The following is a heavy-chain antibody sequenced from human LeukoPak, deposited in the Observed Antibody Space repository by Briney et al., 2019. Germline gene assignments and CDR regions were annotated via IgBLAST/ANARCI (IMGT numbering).Heavy chain of an antibody. CDR2: TYYRSKWYN. CDR3: ARDRGSIAAPGNRNFDY. J-gene: IGHJ4*02. Sequence: SQTLSLTCAISGDSVSSNSAAWNWIRQSPSRGLEWLGRTYYRSKWYNDYAVSVKSRITINPDTSKDQFSLQLNSVTPEDTAVYYCARDRGSIAAPGNRNFDYWGQGTLVTVSS. CDR1: GDSVSSNSAA. V-gene: IGHV6-1*01. D-gene: IGHD6-13*01.